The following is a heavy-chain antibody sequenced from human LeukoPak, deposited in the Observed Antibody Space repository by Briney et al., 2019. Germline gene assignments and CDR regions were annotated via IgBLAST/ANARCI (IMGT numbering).Heavy chain of an antibody. CDR1: GFTFSSYE. Sequence: PGGSLRLSCAASGFTFSSYEMNWVRQAPGKGLEWVSYISSSGSTIYYADSVKGRFTISRDNAKNSLYLQMNSLRAEDTAVYYCARAGGWYERGPDYYYYYMDVWGKGTTVIISS. D-gene: IGHD6-19*01. CDR3: ARAGGWYERGPDYYYYYMDV. CDR2: ISSSGSTI. V-gene: IGHV3-48*03. J-gene: IGHJ6*03.